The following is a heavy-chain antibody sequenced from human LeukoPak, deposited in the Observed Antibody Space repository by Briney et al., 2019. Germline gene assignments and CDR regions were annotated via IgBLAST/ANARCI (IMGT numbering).Heavy chain of an antibody. CDR2: IRYDGRNK. Sequence: GGSLRLSCAASGFTFSTYGMHWVRQAPGKGLEWVAFIRYDGRNKYYADSVKGRFTISRDNSKNTLYLQMNSLRVEDTAVYFCAKVFVLLRGTPENWFDPWGQGTLVTVSS. V-gene: IGHV3-30*02. D-gene: IGHD1-14*01. CDR3: AKVFVLLRGTPENWFDP. J-gene: IGHJ5*02. CDR1: GFTFSTYG.